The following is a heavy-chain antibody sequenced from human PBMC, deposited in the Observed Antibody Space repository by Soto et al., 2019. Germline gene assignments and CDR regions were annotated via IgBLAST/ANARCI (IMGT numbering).Heavy chain of an antibody. V-gene: IGHV1-18*01. Sequence: GASVKVSCKASGYTFTSYGISWVRQAPGQGLEWMGWISAYNGNTNYAQKLQGRVTMTTDTSTSTAYMELRSLRSDDTAVYYCAQGGSYDGSGWYNWFDPWGQGTLVTVSS. CDR3: AQGGSYDGSGWYNWFDP. J-gene: IGHJ5*02. D-gene: IGHD6-19*01. CDR2: ISAYNGNT. CDR1: GYTFTSYG.